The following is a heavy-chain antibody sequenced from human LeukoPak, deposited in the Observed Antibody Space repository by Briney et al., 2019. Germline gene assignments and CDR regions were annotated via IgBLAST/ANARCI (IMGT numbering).Heavy chain of an antibody. V-gene: IGHV4-4*07. CDR2: LYSSGDT. CDR3: ARGSSGSTKRYYFDS. Sequence: PSETLSLTCTVSGGSISGYYWNWVRQPADRGLEWVGRLYSSGDTYYNPSLKSRLTMSVDTSKNQFSLKLRSVTAADTAVYYCARGSSGSTKRYYFDSWGQGALVTVPS. CDR1: GGSISGYY. J-gene: IGHJ4*02. D-gene: IGHD6-19*01.